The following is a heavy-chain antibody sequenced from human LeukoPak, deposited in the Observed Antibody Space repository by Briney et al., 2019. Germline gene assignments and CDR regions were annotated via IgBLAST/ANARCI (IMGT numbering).Heavy chain of an antibody. CDR3: AKGTAGSGYDAFHV. V-gene: IGHV3-23*01. CDR1: GFTFNSYS. D-gene: IGHD3-22*01. J-gene: IGHJ3*01. CDR2: MSGSGDST. Sequence: GGSRRICCATSGFTFNSYSMTWVRQAPGKGLEWVSAMSGSGDSTFYADSVKGRLTISKDNSKNTLYLQMNRLRAEDTAVYYCAKGTAGSGYDAFHVWGQGTMVTLSS.